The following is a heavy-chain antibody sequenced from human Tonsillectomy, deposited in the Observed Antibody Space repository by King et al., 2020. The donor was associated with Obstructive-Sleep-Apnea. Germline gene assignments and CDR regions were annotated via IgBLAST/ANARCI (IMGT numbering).Heavy chain of an antibody. CDR3: ARGGITMVRGGTISSGFDP. J-gene: IGHJ5*02. V-gene: IGHV4-59*01. Sequence: HVQLQESGPGLVKPSETLSLTCTVSGGSISSYYWSWIRQPPGEGLEWVGYIYYSGRTNYNTSLKSRVTITVDTSKNQFSLKLSSVTAADTAGYDCARGGITMVRGGTISSGFDPWGQGPLVTVSS. D-gene: IGHD3-10*01. CDR1: GGSISSYY. CDR2: IYYSGRT.